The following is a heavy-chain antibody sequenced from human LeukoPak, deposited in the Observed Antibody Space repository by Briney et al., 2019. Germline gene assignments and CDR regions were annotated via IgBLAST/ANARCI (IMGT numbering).Heavy chain of an antibody. Sequence: SETLSLTCTVAGGSISSYYWSWIRQPPGKGLEWVGYIYYSGSTNYNPSLKSRVTISVDTSKNQFSRKLSSVTAADTAVYYCSRYYCSGGSCYPYYFDYWGQGTLVTVSS. CDR2: IYYSGST. CDR3: SRYYCSGGSCYPYYFDY. V-gene: IGHV4-59*08. J-gene: IGHJ4*02. CDR1: GGSISSYY. D-gene: IGHD2-15*01.